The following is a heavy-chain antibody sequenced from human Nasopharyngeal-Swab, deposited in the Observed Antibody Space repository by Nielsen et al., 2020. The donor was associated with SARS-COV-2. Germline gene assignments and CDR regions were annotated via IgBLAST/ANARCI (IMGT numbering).Heavy chain of an antibody. V-gene: IGHV3-30*18. CDR3: AKRSFDYVWGTYNYMDV. CDR2: ISYDGSNK. D-gene: IGHD3-16*01. J-gene: IGHJ6*03. Sequence: WIRPPPGTGLEWVAVISYDGSNKYYADSVKGRFTISRDNSKNTLYLQMNSLRAEDTAVYYCAKRSFDYVWGTYNYMDVWGKGTTVTVSS.